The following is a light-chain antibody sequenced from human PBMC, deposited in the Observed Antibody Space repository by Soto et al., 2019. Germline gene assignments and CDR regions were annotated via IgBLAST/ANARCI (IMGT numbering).Light chain of an antibody. CDR3: NSYTNSNTRL. Sequence: QSVLTQPASVSGSPGQSITISCTGTSSDIGSYKFVSWYQHHPGKAPKLMIYEVSNRPSGVSDRFSGSKSGNTASLTISGLQAEDEAVYYCNSYTNSNTRLFGGGTKVTVL. CDR1: SSDIGSYKF. CDR2: EVS. V-gene: IGLV2-14*01. J-gene: IGLJ2*01.